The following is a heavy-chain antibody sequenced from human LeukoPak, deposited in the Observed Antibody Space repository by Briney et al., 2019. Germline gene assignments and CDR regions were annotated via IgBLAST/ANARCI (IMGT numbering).Heavy chain of an antibody. CDR2: IYSGGST. D-gene: IGHD1-20*01. V-gene: IGHV3-53*01. J-gene: IGHJ5*02. CDR3: ARFGNRRAGMTPNP. CDR1: GFTVSSNY. Sequence: GGSLRLSCAASGFTVSSNYMSWVRQAPGKGLEWVSVIYSGGSTYYADSVKGRFTISRDNSKNTLYLQMNSLRAEDTAVYYCARFGNRRAGMTPNPWGQGTLVTVSS.